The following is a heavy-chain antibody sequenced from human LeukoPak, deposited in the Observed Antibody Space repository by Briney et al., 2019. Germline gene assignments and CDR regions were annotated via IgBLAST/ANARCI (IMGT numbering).Heavy chain of an antibody. J-gene: IGHJ4*02. D-gene: IGHD6-19*01. V-gene: IGHV4-59*08. CDR3: ARAVSGRFDY. CDR2: IYYSGSA. Sequence: PSETLSLTCTVSGGSISPYYWSWIRQPPGKGLERTGYIYYSGSANYNPSLKSRVTISVDTSKNQFSLKLSSVTAADTAIYYCARAVSGRFDYWGQGTLVTVSS. CDR1: GGSISPYY.